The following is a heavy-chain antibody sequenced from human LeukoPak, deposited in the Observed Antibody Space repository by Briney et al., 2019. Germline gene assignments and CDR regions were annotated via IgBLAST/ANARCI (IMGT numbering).Heavy chain of an antibody. V-gene: IGHV4-59*12. J-gene: IGHJ4*02. CDR2: IYYSGST. CDR1: GGSISSYY. CDR3: ARGAYCGGDCLPLLDY. Sequence: SETLSLTCTVSGGSISSYYWSWIRQPPGKGLEWIGYIYYSGSTYYNPSLKSRVTISVDTSKNQFSLKLSSVTAADTAVYYCARGAYCGGDCLPLLDYWGQGTLVTVSS. D-gene: IGHD2-21*02.